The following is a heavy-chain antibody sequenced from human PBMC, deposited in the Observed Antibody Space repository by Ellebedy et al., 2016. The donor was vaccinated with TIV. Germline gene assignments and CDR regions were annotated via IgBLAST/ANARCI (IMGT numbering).Heavy chain of an antibody. Sequence: GESLKISCAASGFTFSRYWMSWVRQAPGKGLEWVANIKEDGSASYYVDSVKGRFTISRDNAKNSLYLQLNSLRAEDTAVYFCAADSSGYENWGQGTLVTVSS. V-gene: IGHV3-7*03. J-gene: IGHJ4*02. D-gene: IGHD3-22*01. CDR1: GFTFSRYW. CDR3: AADSSGYEN. CDR2: IKEDGSAS.